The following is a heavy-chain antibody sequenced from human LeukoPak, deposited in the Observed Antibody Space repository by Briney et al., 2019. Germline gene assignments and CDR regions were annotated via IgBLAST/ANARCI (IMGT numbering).Heavy chain of an antibody. V-gene: IGHV3-48*02. J-gene: IGHJ4*02. CDR2: ISSSSSTI. D-gene: IGHD3-10*01. CDR3: ARERTYGYYFDY. CDR1: GFAFSTYW. Sequence: GGSLRLSCAASGFAFSTYWMHWVRQAPGKGLEWVSYISSSSSTIYYADSVKGRFTISRDNAKNSLYLQMSSLRDEDTAVYYCARERTYGYYFDYWGQGTLVTVSS.